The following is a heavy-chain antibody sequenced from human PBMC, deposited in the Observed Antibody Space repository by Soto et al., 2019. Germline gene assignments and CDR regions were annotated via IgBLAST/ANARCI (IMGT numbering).Heavy chain of an antibody. CDR2: IYYSGST. Sequence: SETLSLTCTVSGGTISSGTYHWTWIRQHPEKGLEWIGYIYYSGSTYYNPSLKSRVTISVDTSKNQFSLRPSSVTAADTAVYYCAREMNYYDTSGDSYFDYWGQGTLVTVSS. D-gene: IGHD3-22*01. CDR1: GGTISSGTYH. V-gene: IGHV4-31*03. J-gene: IGHJ4*02. CDR3: AREMNYYDTSGDSYFDY.